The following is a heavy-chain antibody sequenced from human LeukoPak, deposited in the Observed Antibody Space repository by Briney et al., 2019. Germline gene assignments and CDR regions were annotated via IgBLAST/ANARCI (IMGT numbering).Heavy chain of an antibody. V-gene: IGHV3-23*01. CDR3: AREQQYYFDY. Sequence: GGSLRLSCAASGFTFSSYAMSWVRQAPGKGLEWVSAISGSGGSTYYADSVKGRFTISRDNSKNTLYLQMSSLRTEDTAVYYCAREQQYYFDYWGQGTLVTVSS. CDR2: ISGSGGST. D-gene: IGHD1-1*01. J-gene: IGHJ4*02. CDR1: GFTFSSYA.